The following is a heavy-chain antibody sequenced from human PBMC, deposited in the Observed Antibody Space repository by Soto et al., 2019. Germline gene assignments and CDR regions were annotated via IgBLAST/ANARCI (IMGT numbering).Heavy chain of an antibody. CDR3: ARSQGGSSSLDIYYYYYYGMDV. D-gene: IGHD2-15*01. CDR2: VIPIFGTP. Sequence: GASVKVSCKAPGGTFSTYAISWVRQAPGQGLEWMGGVIPIFGTPKYAQKFQGRVTITADESTSTGYMELRGLRSEDTAVYYCARSQGGSSSLDIYYYYYYGMDVWGQGTTVTVSS. CDR1: GGTFSTYA. J-gene: IGHJ6*02. V-gene: IGHV1-69*13.